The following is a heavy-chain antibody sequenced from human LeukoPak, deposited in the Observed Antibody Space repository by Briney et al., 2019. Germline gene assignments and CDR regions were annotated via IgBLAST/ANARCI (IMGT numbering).Heavy chain of an antibody. Sequence: GGSLRLSCAASGFTFSSYAMSWVRQAPGKGLEWVSAISGSGGSTYYADSVKGRFTISRDNSKYTLYLQMNSLRAEDTAVYYCAKDTYYYDSSGYYEPNYFDYWGQGTLVTVSS. J-gene: IGHJ4*02. D-gene: IGHD3-22*01. CDR1: GFTFSSYA. CDR3: AKDTYYYDSSGYYEPNYFDY. V-gene: IGHV3-23*01. CDR2: ISGSGGST.